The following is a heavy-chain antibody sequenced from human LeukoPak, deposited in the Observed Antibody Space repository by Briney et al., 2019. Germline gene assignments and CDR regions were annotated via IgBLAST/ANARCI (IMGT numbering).Heavy chain of an antibody. D-gene: IGHD3-10*02. CDR2: IKQDGSDT. CDR3: AELGITMIGGV. Sequence: GGSLRLSCAASGFTFSSYWMSWVRQAPGKGLEWVANIKQDGSDTYYADSVKGRFTISRDNAKNSLYLQMNGLRAEDTAVYYCAELGITMIGGVWGKGTTVTISS. J-gene: IGHJ6*04. CDR1: GFTFSSYW. V-gene: IGHV3-7*01.